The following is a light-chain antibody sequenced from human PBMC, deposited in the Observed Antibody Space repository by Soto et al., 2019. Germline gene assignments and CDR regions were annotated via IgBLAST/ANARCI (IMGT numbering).Light chain of an antibody. CDR1: QSVSSSY. CDR3: QQYGSSPLWT. CDR2: GAS. V-gene: IGKV3-20*01. Sequence: EIGLTQSSGTLSWSAGERATLSCRASQSVSSSYLAWYQQKPGQAPRLLIYGASSRATGIPDRFSGSGSGTDFTLTISRLEPEDFAVYYCQQYGSSPLWTFGQGAKVDIK. J-gene: IGKJ1*01.